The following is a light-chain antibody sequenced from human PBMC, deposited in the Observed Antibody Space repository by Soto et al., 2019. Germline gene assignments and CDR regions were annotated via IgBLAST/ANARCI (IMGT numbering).Light chain of an antibody. V-gene: IGLV7-46*01. CDR3: LLSYSGARVRV. J-gene: IGLJ1*01. CDR2: DTS. CDR1: TGAVTSGHY. Sequence: QAVVTQEPSLTVFPGGTVTRTCGSSTGAVTSGHYPYWFQQKPGQAPRTLIYDTSNKHSWTPARFSGSLLGGKAALTLSGAQPEDEAEYYCLLSYSGARVRVFGTGTKVTVL.